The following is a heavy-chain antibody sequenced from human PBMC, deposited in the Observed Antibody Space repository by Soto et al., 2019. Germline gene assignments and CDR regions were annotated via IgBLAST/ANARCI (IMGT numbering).Heavy chain of an antibody. CDR3: ARDEKYQLLSGYYYYMDV. CDR1: GVTFSSYG. Sequence: GGSLRLSCAASGVTFSSYGRHWVRQAPGKGLGWVGVIWYDGSNKDYADAVKGRFTISRDNSKNTLYLQMNSLRAEDTAVYYCARDEKYQLLSGYYYYMDVWGKGTTVTVSS. D-gene: IGHD2-2*01. CDR2: IWYDGSNK. J-gene: IGHJ6*03. V-gene: IGHV3-33*01.